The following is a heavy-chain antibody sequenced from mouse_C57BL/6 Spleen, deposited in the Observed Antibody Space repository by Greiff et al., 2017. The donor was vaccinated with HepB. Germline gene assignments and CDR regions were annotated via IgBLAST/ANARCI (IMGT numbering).Heavy chain of an antibody. V-gene: IGHV1-4*01. D-gene: IGHD2-1*01. CDR2: INPSSGYT. J-gene: IGHJ3*01. CDR1: GYTFTSYT. Sequence: QVQLQQSGAELARPGASVKMSCKASGYTFTSYTMHWVKQRPGQRLEWIGYINPSSGYTKYNQKFKDKATLTADKSSSTAYMQLSSLTSEDSAVYYCAREDGNSFAYWGQGTLVTVSA. CDR3: AREDGNSFAY.